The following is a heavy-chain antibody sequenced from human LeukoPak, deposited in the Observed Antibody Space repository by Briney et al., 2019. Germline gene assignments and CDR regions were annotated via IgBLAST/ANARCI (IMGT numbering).Heavy chain of an antibody. CDR3: ARRDRYDYNSMDV. V-gene: IGHV3-66*04. J-gene: IGHJ6*02. CDR2: IYSGGST. CDR1: GFTVSSND. D-gene: IGHD2-21*02. Sequence: GGSLRLSCAVSGFTVSSNDMNWVRQAPGKGLEWVSVIYSGGSTNYADSVKGRFTISRGNSKNTVDFQMNSLRAEDTAVYYCARRDRYDYNSMDVWGQGTTVTVSS.